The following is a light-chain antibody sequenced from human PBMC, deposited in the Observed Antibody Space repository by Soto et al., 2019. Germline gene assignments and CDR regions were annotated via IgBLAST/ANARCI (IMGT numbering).Light chain of an antibody. J-gene: IGLJ1*01. CDR3: KSYTSSNIYV. CDR1: TSDVGGYNW. CDR2: DVS. Sequence: QSALTQPAAVSGSPGQSITISCTGTTSDVGGYNWVSWYQQHPGKAPKLMIYDVSNRPSGVSSRFSGSKSGNTASLAISGLQAEDEADCYCKSYTSSNIYVFGTGTKLTVL. V-gene: IGLV2-14*01.